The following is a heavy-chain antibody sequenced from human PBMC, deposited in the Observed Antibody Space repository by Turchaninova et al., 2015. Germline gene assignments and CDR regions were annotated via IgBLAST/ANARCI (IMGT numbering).Heavy chain of an antibody. CDR3: ARMLEDDI. CDR2: IYYSGTT. Sequence: QVQVRESGPGLVKPSETLSLTCTISGGTNTRYTPYGGWTRPPPGKGLEWIASIYYSGTTYYNPSLKSRVTISVDTSKNQFSLKLNSVTAADTAVYYCARMLEDDIWGQGTMVTVSS. J-gene: IGHJ3*02. CDR1: GGTNTRYTPY. D-gene: IGHD1-1*01. V-gene: IGHV4-39*01.